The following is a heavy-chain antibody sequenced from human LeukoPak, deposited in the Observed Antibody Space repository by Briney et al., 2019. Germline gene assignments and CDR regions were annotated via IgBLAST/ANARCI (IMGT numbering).Heavy chain of an antibody. J-gene: IGHJ4*02. V-gene: IGHV3-49*04. Sequence: GGSLRLSCTASGFTFGDYAMSWVRQAPGKGLEWVGFIRSKAYGGTTEYAASVKGRFTISRDDSKSIAYLQMNSLKTEDTAVYYCTRGGRGYSGYDCPYWGQGTLVTVSS. CDR1: GFTFGDYA. D-gene: IGHD5-12*01. CDR2: IRSKAYGGTT. CDR3: TRGGRGYSGYDCPY.